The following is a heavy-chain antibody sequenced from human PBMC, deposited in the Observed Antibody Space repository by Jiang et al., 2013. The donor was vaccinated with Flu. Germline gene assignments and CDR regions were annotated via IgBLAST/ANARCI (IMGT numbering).Heavy chain of an antibody. J-gene: IGHJ5*02. CDR3: AREGLWDGKVVTDL. CDR2: INSNTGNP. CDR1: GYSFTNYA. Sequence: SGAEVKKPGTSVKISCKASGYSFTNYAMNWVRRVPGQGLEWMGWINSNTGNPTYAPGLTGRFVFSLDTSLSTAFLQINNLQTEDSAIYFCAREGLWDGKVVTDLWGQG. D-gene: IGHD2-21*02. V-gene: IGHV7-4-1*02.